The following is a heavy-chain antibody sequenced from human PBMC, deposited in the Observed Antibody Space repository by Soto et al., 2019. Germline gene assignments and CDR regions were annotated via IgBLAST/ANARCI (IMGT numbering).Heavy chain of an antibody. D-gene: IGHD3-9*01. V-gene: IGHV3-23*01. CDR2: ISGGGGST. J-gene: IGHJ4*02. CDR1: GFSFSGYA. Sequence: GGSLRLSCEASGFSFSGYAVTWVRQAPGKGLEWVSAISGGGGSTYYADSVKGRFTISRDSSKKTVYLQMNSLRAEDTALYYCAKTETFNGYYNAFDYWGQGTRVTVSS. CDR3: AKTETFNGYYNAFDY.